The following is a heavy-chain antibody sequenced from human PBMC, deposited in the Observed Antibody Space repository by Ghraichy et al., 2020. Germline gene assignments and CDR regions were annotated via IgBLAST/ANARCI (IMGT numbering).Heavy chain of an antibody. Sequence: SQTLSLTCVLSGDSVSSNTAAWHWIRQSPSRGLEWLGRTYYRSKWYTDYAVSLNTRLTINPDTSKNQLSLQVNSVTPEDTAVYFCARMLNYGGGIDYWGQGTLVTVSS. CDR1: GDSVSSNTAA. CDR2: TYYRSKWYT. J-gene: IGHJ4*02. V-gene: IGHV6-1*01. D-gene: IGHD3-16*01. CDR3: ARMLNYGGGIDY.